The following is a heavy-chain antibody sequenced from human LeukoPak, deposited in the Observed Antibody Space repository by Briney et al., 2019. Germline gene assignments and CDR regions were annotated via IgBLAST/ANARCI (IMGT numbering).Heavy chain of an antibody. CDR2: IYYSGST. V-gene: IGHV4-59*01. CDR1: GGSISSYY. J-gene: IGHJ4*02. D-gene: IGHD3-22*01. Sequence: PSETLSLTCTVSGGSISSYYWSWIRQPPGKGLEWTGYIYYSGSTNYNPSLKSRVTISVDTSKNQFSLKLSSVTAADTAVYYCASYSYYYDSSSYFDYWGQGTLVTVSS. CDR3: ASYSYYYDSSSYFDY.